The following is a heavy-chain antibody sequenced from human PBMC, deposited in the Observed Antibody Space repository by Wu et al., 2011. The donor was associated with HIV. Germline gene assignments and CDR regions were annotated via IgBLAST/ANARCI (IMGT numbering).Heavy chain of an antibody. D-gene: IGHD6-19*01. CDR2: YHTGST. V-gene: IGHV4-30-2*04. Sequence: YHTGSTYYNPSLKSRVTISVDTSQNQFSLKLSSVTAADTAVYYCARLYNSGYQDYWGQGTLVTVSS. CDR3: ARLYNSGYQDY. J-gene: IGHJ4*02.